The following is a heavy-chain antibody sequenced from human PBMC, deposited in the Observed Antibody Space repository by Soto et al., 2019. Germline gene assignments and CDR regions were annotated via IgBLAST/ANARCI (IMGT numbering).Heavy chain of an antibody. CDR1: VFSLSSSGEG. D-gene: IGHD2-15*01. J-gene: IGHJ3*01. Sequence: QITLKETGPTLVQPTQTLTLTCSFSVFSLSSSGEGVGWLRQPPGKALEWLALIYWSDDKRYSPSLQIRLTITGGTSKNQVVLTMTSLDPVDTAPYYCTHRRCSGGSCYSVFDFWGQGAMVTVSS. CDR3: THRRCSGGSCYSVFDF. CDR2: IYWSDDK. V-gene: IGHV2-5*01.